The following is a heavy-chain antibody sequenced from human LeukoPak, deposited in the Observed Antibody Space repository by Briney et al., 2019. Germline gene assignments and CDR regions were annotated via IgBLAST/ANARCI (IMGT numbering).Heavy chain of an antibody. CDR2: INPNNGGT. Sequence: GASVKVSCKASGYTFTNYAMHWVRQAPGQGLEWMGRINPNNGGTNYAQKFQGRVTMTRDTSISTAYMELSRLRSDDTAVYYCASGVNYYDTSGYDYWGQGTLVTVSS. CDR3: ASGVNYYDTSGYDY. D-gene: IGHD3-22*01. V-gene: IGHV1-2*06. CDR1: GYTFTNYA. J-gene: IGHJ4*02.